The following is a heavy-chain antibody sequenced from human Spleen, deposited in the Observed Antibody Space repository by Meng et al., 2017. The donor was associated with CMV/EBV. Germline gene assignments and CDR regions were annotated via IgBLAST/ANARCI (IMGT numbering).Heavy chain of an antibody. D-gene: IGHD1-14*01. V-gene: IGHV1-69*05. CDR3: ASEEVELGTS. CDR2: IILIFGTT. J-gene: IGHJ5*02. CDR1: GGTFNTYT. Sequence: SVKVSCKTSGGTFNTYTINWVRQAPGQGLEWMGRIILIFGTTNYAPKFQGRATLTTDQSTGTLFMELNSLTFQDTAVYYCASEEVELGTSWGQGTLVTVSS.